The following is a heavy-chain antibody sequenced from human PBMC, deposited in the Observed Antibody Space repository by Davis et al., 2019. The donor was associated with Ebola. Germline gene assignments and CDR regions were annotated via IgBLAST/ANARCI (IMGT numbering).Heavy chain of an antibody. CDR1: GFTFSSYS. J-gene: IGHJ6*02. D-gene: IGHD3-3*01. CDR3: ARSPGNDFWSGYYYYYYYYGMDV. CDR2: ISSSSSYI. V-gene: IGHV3-21*01. Sequence: PGGSLRLSCAASGFTFSSYSLNWVRQAPGKGLEWVSSISSSSSYIYYADSVKGRFTISRDNAKNSLYLQMNSLRAEDTAVYYCARSPGNDFWSGYYYYYYYYGMDVWGQGTTVTVSS.